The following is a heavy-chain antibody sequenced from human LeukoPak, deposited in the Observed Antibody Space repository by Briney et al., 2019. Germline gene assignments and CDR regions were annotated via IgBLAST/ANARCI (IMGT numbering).Heavy chain of an antibody. D-gene: IGHD3-3*01. V-gene: IGHV1-69*13. CDR3: ARDLMTIFGVVTMGGSYYYGMDV. Sequence: GASVKVSCKASGGTFSSYSISWVRQAPGQGLEWMGGIIPIFDTADYAQKFQGRVTITADESTSTAYMELSSLRSDDTAVYYCARDLMTIFGVVTMGGSYYYGMDVWGQGTTVTVSS. CDR1: GGTFSSYS. CDR2: IIPIFDTA. J-gene: IGHJ6*02.